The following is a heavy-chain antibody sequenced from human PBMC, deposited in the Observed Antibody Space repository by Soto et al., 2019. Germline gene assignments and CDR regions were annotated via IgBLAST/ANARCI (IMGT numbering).Heavy chain of an antibody. V-gene: IGHV5-51*01. CDR1: GYRFTSYW. CDR3: ARPFDTSGWYDS. J-gene: IGHJ4*02. CDR2: IYPDDSDT. Sequence: GESLKISCNASGYRFTSYWIGWVRQMPGKGLECMGIIYPDDSDTRYTPSFQGQVIISADKSINTAYLQWSSLKASDTAMYYCARPFDTSGWYDSWGQGTLVTVSS. D-gene: IGHD6-19*01.